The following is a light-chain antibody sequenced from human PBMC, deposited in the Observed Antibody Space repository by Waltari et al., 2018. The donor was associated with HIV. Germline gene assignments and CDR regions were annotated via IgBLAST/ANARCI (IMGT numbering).Light chain of an antibody. V-gene: IGLV2-23*02. Sequence: QSALTQPASVSGSPGQSIPISCTGTSSALGSYNLVSWYQKRPGRAPKLLIYEVLKRPSGVSNRFSGSKSGSTASLTISGLQAEDEADYYCSSYAGRNIWLFGGGTKLTV. CDR2: EVL. CDR1: SSALGSYNL. CDR3: SSYAGRNIWL. J-gene: IGLJ3*02.